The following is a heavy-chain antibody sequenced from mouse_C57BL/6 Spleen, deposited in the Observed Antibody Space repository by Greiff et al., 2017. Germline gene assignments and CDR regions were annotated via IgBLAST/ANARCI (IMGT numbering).Heavy chain of an antibody. CDR3: AGLGGYDDYAMDD. J-gene: IGHJ4*01. D-gene: IGHD2-2*01. Sequence: EVMLVESGGDLVKPGGSLKLSCAASGFTFSSYGMSWVRQTPDKRLEWVATISSGGSYTYYPDSVKGRFTISRDNAKNTLYLQMSSLKSEDTAMYYCAGLGGYDDYAMDDWGQGTSVTVSS. CDR2: ISSGGSYT. CDR1: GFTFSSYG. V-gene: IGHV5-6*01.